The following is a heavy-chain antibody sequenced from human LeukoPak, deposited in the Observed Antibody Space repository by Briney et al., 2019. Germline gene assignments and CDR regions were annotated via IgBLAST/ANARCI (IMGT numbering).Heavy chain of an antibody. CDR3: ATYTGTDRDQ. Sequence: PGGSLRLSCVGSGFTFSDYNMNWVRQAPGKGLEWVASIIRSSSSIFYADSVKGRFTISRDNAKNSLFLQMNSLRADDTAVYYCATYTGTDRDQWGQGTLVTVSS. J-gene: IGHJ4*02. CDR2: IIRSSSSI. V-gene: IGHV3-21*06. CDR1: GFTFSDYN. D-gene: IGHD1-26*01.